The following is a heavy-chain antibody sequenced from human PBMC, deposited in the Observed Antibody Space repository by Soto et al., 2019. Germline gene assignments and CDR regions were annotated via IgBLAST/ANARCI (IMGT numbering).Heavy chain of an antibody. CDR1: GGSINTYY. V-gene: IGHV4-4*07. J-gene: IGHJ5*02. Sequence: SETLSLTCTVTGGSINTYYWSWIRQSAGKGLEWIGRVYTTGSTNYNPSLKSRVTISVDTSRNQVSLSLRSVTAADTAVYYCARDVNFIFDDFADMRWNFDPWGQGTLVTVSS. D-gene: IGHD3-3*02. CDR2: VYTTGST. CDR3: ARDVNFIFDDFADMRWNFDP.